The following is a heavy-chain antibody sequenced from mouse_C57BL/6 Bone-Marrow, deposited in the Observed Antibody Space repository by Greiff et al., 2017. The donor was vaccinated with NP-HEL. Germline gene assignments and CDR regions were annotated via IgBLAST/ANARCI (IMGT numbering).Heavy chain of an antibody. D-gene: IGHD2-5*01. V-gene: IGHV5-6*01. J-gene: IGHJ2*01. CDR3: ARHYYSNYFDY. Sequence: EVMLVESGGDLVKPGGSLKLSCAASGFTFSSYGMSWVRQTPDKRLEWVATISSGGRYTYYPDSVKGRFTISRYNAKNTPYLQMSSLKSEDTAMYYCARHYYSNYFDYWGQGTTRTVSS. CDR1: GFTFSSYG. CDR2: ISSGGRYT.